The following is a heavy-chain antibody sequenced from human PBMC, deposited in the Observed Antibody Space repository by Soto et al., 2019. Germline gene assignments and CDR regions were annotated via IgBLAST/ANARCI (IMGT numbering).Heavy chain of an antibody. V-gene: IGHV1-18*01. Sequence: QVQLVQSGAEVKKPGASVKVSCKASGYTFTSYGISWVRQAPGQGLEWMGWISAYNGNTNYAQKLQGRVTMTTDTSTSTAYMELRSLRSDDTAVYYCARDYVDIVVVPAATGLFDYWVHGTLVTVSS. CDR2: ISAYNGNT. D-gene: IGHD2-2*03. J-gene: IGHJ4*01. CDR1: GYTFTSYG. CDR3: ARDYVDIVVVPAATGLFDY.